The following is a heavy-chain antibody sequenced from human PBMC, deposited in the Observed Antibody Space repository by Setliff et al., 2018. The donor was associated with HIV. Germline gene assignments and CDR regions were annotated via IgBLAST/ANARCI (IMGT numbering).Heavy chain of an antibody. CDR3: ASPRLDWSFSHFDY. V-gene: IGHV1-69*13. CDR1: GGTFTSSA. Sequence: SVKVSCKASGGTFTSSAISWVRQARGQGLEWMGAIIPHFDAPQYAQKFQGRVTITADQSTSTAYMELSSLTSEDTAVYYCASPRLDWSFSHFDYWGQGTPVTVSS. CDR2: IIPHFDAP. J-gene: IGHJ4*02. D-gene: IGHD3-9*01.